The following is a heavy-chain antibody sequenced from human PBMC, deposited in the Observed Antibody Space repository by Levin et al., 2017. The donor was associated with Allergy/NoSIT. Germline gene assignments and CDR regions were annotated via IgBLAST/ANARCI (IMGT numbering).Heavy chain of an antibody. CDR3: ARTVYYSDSSGLLEGYFFDI. CDR1: GYYFSSYW. D-gene: IGHD3-22*01. J-gene: IGHJ4*02. Sequence: GESLKISCQGSGYYFSSYWITWVRQLPGKGLEWMGKIDPIDSYTNYSPSFQGHIIISGDKSTSTAYLQWSSLQASDPAMYYCARTVYYSDSSGLLEGYFFDIWDQGTLVTVS. CDR2: IDPIDSYT. V-gene: IGHV5-10-1*01.